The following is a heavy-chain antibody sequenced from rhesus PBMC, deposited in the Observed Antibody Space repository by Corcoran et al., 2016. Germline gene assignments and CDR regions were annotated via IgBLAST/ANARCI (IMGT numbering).Heavy chain of an antibody. J-gene: IGHJ4*01. D-gene: IGHD4-23*01. Sequence: QLQLQESGPGLVKPSETLSLTCAVSGGSISRSYWSWIRQAPGKGLEWIGYIYGSGSSTNYNPSLKSRVTLSVDTSKNQLSLKLSSVTAADTAVYYCARGAVTIDYWGQGVLVTVSS. CDR3: ARGAVTIDY. CDR1: GGSISRSY. V-gene: IGHV4-169*01. CDR2: IYGSGSST.